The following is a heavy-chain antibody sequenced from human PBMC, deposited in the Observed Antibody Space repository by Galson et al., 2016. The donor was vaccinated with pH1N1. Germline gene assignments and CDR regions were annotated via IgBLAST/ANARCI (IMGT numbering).Heavy chain of an antibody. V-gene: IGHV3-48*04. CDR1: GFIFSDYS. J-gene: IGHJ4*02. Sequence: SLRLSCAASGFIFSDYSFIWVRQAPGKGPEWLSYISTGRRVVQYADSVKGRLTISRDNAQRSVYLQINSLRLEDTAVYHCARLAYGDSFDSWGRGTLVAVSS. CDR2: ISTGRRVV. CDR3: ARLAYGDSFDS. D-gene: IGHD4-17*01.